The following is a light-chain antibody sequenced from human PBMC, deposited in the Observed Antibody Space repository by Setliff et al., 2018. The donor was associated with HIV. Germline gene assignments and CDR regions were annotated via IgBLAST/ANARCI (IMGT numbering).Light chain of an antibody. V-gene: IGLV1-44*01. Sequence: QSVLTQPPSASGTPGQRVTISCSGSFSSIGRNTINWYQQLPGTAPKLLIYANFRRPSGVPDRFSGSKSGTSGSLAISGLQSEDESDYFCAAWDDSLNVYGFGTGTKVTVL. CDR1: FSSIGRNT. CDR2: ANF. CDR3: AAWDDSLNVYG. J-gene: IGLJ1*01.